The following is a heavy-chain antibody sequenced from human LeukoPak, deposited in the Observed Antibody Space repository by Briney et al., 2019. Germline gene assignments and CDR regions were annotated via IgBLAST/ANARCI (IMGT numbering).Heavy chain of an antibody. CDR1: GGSISSNSFY. CDR3: ARYGRRGLLDAFDI. Sequence: SETLSLTCTVSGGSISSNSFYWGWIRQPPGKGLEWIGNIYFSGSTYYNPSLKSRVTISVDTSKNQFSLKLTSLTAADTAVYYCARYGRRGLLDAFDIWGQGTMVTVSS. V-gene: IGHV4-39*01. D-gene: IGHD2-15*01. CDR2: IYFSGST. J-gene: IGHJ3*02.